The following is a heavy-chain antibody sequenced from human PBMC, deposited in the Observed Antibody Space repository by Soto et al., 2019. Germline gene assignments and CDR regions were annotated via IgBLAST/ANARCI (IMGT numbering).Heavy chain of an antibody. V-gene: IGHV5-10-1*01. CDR1: GYSFTSYW. Sequence: PGESLKISCKGSGYSFTSYWISWVRQMPGKGLEWMGRIDPSDSYTNYSPSFQGHVTISADKSISTAYLQWSSLKASDTAMYYCARHMSHSGSYCCVDYWGQGTLVTVSS. J-gene: IGHJ4*02. CDR2: IDPSDSYT. D-gene: IGHD1-26*01. CDR3: ARHMSHSGSYCCVDY.